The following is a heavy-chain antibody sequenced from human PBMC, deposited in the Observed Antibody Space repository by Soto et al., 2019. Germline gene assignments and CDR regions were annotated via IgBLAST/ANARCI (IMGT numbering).Heavy chain of an antibody. CDR3: ARHPSNFWFDP. CDR1: GGSISNSSYF. J-gene: IGHJ5*02. D-gene: IGHD4-4*01. V-gene: IGHV4-39*01. Sequence: SQTQSLTYTVSGGSISNSSYFWGWIRQPPGKGLEWIGSIYYSGSTYYNPSLKSRVTVSVDTSKNQFSLKLSSVTAADTAVYYCARHPSNFWFDPWGQGTLVTVSS. CDR2: IYYSGST.